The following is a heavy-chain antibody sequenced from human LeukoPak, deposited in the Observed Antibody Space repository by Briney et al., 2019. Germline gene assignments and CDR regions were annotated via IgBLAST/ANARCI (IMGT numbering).Heavy chain of an antibody. Sequence: SETLSLTCTVSGYSISSGYYWGWIRQPPGKGLEWIGSIYHSGSTYYNPSLKSRVTIFADMSKNQISLKLSSVTAADTAVYYCARTPNIHWFDPWGQGTLVTVSS. J-gene: IGHJ5*02. CDR3: ARTPNIHWFDP. D-gene: IGHD2/OR15-2a*01. CDR1: GYSISSGYY. V-gene: IGHV4-38-2*02. CDR2: IYHSGST.